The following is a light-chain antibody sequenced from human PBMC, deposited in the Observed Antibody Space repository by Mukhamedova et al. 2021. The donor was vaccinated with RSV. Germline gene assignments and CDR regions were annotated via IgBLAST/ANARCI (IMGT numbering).Light chain of an antibody. V-gene: IGLV3-25*03. CDR3: QSADGRGTYVV. J-gene: IGLJ3*02. CDR2: KDS. Sequence: TWAGNALPNQYAYWYQQKPGQAPIMVIYKDSERPSGIPERFSGSSSGTIATLTISGVQAEDEADYHCQSADGRGTYVVFGGGTTLTV. CDR1: ALPNQY.